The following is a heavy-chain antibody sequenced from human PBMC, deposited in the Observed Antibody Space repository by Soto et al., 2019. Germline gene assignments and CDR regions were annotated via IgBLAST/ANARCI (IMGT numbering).Heavy chain of an antibody. V-gene: IGHV3-48*02. J-gene: IGHJ4*02. D-gene: IGHD3-22*01. CDR2: ISSVSSTI. CDR1: GFTFSSSS. CDR3: ARDEYYYDSSAYHYGDY. Sequence: GGSLRLSCAASGFTFSSSSMNWVRQAPGKGLEWVAYISSVSSTIYYADSLKGRFTISRDNAKNSLYLQMNSLRDEDTAVYYCARDEYYYDSSAYHYGDYWGQGTLVTVSS.